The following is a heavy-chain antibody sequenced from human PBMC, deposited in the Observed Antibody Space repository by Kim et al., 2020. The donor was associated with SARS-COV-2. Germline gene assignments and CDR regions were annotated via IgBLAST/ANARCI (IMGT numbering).Heavy chain of an antibody. CDR1: GGSISSSSYY. V-gene: IGHV4-39*01. J-gene: IGHJ3*02. D-gene: IGHD6-19*01. CDR3: AGRGFIAVAETGEDAFDI. Sequence: SETLSLTCTVSGGSISSSSYYWGWIRQPPGKGLEWIGTIYNSGSTYYNPSLKSRVTMSVDTAKMQFSLKLSSVTAADTAVYYCAGRGFIAVAETGEDAFDIWGQGTMVTVSS. CDR2: IYNSGST.